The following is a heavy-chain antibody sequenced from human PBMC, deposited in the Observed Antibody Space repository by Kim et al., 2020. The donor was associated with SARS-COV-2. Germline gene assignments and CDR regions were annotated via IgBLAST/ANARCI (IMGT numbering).Heavy chain of an antibody. J-gene: IGHJ4*02. V-gene: IGHV4-39*01. Sequence: NPPVRRRVTISVDTSKNQLSLKLRSVTAADTAVYYCASLWFGELLHFDYWGQGTLVTVSS. D-gene: IGHD3-10*01. CDR3: ASLWFGELLHFDY.